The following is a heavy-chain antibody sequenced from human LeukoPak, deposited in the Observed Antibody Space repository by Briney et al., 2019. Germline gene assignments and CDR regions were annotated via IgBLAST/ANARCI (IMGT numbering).Heavy chain of an antibody. CDR1: GFTFSSYA. CDR3: ARGALIPDF. CDR2: ISKSDGTT. V-gene: IGHV3-23*01. Sequence: GGSLRLSGAASGFTFSSYAMTWVRQAPGKGLAWFSSISKSDGTTYYADSVKGRFTISRDNSKNTLYLHMDSLRVEDTAIYYCARGALIPDFRGQGTLVTVSS. J-gene: IGHJ4*02. D-gene: IGHD2-21*01.